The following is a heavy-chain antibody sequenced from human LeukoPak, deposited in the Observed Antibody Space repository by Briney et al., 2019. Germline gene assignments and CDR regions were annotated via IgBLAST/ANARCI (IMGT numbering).Heavy chain of an antibody. CDR1: GGPISSYY. D-gene: IGHD6-13*01. CDR3: ARHAGYSSSWSPFDY. V-gene: IGHV4-59*08. J-gene: IGHJ4*02. CDR2: IYYSGST. Sequence: PSETLSLTCTVSGGPISSYYWSWIRQPPGKGLEWIGYIYYSGSTNYNPSLKSRVTISVDTSKNQFSLKLSSVTAADTAVYYCARHAGYSSSWSPFDYWGQGTLVTVSS.